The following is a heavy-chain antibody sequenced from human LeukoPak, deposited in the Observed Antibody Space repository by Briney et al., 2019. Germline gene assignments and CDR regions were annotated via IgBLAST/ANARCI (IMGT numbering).Heavy chain of an antibody. CDR2: INAGNGNT. Sequence: ASVKVSCKASGYTFTSYAMHWVRQAPGQRLEWMGWINAGNGNTKYSQKFQGRVTITRDTSASTAYMELSSLRSEDTAVYYCAGARAVSLRFDPWGQGTLVTVSS. V-gene: IGHV1-3*01. CDR3: AGARAVSLRFDP. J-gene: IGHJ5*02. CDR1: GYTFTSYA.